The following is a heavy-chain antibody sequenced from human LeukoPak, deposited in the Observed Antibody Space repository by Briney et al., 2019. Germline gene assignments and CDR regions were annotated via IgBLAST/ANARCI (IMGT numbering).Heavy chain of an antibody. J-gene: IGHJ4*02. CDR3: AGRIIFGVVDL. CDR1: GYSISSGYY. D-gene: IGHD3-3*01. CDR2: IYHSGST. Sequence: SETLSLTCAVSGYSISSGYYWGWIRQPPGKGLEWIGSIYHSGSTYYNPSLKSRVTISVDTSKNQFSLKLSSVTAADTAVYYCAGRIIFGVVDLWGQGTLVTVSS. V-gene: IGHV4-38-2*01.